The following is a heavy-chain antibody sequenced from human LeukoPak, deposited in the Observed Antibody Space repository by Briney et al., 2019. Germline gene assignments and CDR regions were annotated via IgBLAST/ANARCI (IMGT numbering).Heavy chain of an antibody. Sequence: GGSLRLSCAASGFTFSSYWMSRVRQSPGKGLEWVANIKQDGSEKYYVDSVKGRFTISRDNAKNSLYLQMNSLRAEDTAIYYCARDGGYDYGDFADYWGQGTLVTVSS. CDR2: IKQDGSEK. CDR3: ARDGGYDYGDFADY. V-gene: IGHV3-7*01. CDR1: GFTFSSYW. J-gene: IGHJ4*02. D-gene: IGHD4-17*01.